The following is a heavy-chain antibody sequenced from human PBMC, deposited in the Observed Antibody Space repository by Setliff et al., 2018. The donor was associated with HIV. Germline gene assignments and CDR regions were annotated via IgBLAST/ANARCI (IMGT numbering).Heavy chain of an antibody. Sequence: GASVKVSRKSSGYTFPAHHIHWVRQAPGQGPEWMGWIILKSGETSYAVKFRGSVTMTRDTSLSTAHMELSRLTSDDPAVYYGAIAVDRDYDFWSAYEYWGQGTMVTVSS. CDR2: IILKSGET. V-gene: IGHV1-2*02. D-gene: IGHD3-3*01. CDR3: AIAVDRDYDFWSAYEY. J-gene: IGHJ4*02. CDR1: GYTFPAHH.